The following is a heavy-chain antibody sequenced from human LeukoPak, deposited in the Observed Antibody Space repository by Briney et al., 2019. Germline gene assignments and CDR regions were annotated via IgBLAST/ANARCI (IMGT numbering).Heavy chain of an antibody. D-gene: IGHD3/OR15-3a*01. CDR1: GFTFSSYW. V-gene: IGHV3-7*01. CDR2: IKQDGSEE. CDR3: ARDGLGSASDY. Sequence: GGSLRLSCAASGFTFSSYWMTWVRQAPGKGLEWVANIKQDGSEEYYVDSVKGRFTISRDNAKNSLYLQMNSLRAEDTAVYYCARDGLGSASDYWGQGTLVTVSS. J-gene: IGHJ4*02.